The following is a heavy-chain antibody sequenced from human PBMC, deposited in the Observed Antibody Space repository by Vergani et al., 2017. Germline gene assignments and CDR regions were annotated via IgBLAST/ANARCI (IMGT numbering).Heavy chain of an antibody. J-gene: IGHJ4*02. CDR1: GFTFSSYA. CDR2: ISSSGSTI. Sequence: EVQLLESGGGLVQPGGSLRLSCAASGFTFSSYAMSWIRQAPGKGLEWVSYISSSGSTIYYADSVKGRFTISRDNAKNSLYLQMNSLRAEDTAVYYCASAPIVVVPAGTPEFDYWGQGTLVTVSS. D-gene: IGHD2-2*01. CDR3: ASAPIVVVPAGTPEFDY. V-gene: IGHV3-48*04.